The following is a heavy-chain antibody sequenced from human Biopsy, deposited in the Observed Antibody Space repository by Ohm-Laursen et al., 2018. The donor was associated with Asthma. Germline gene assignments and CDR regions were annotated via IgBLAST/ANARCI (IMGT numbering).Heavy chain of an antibody. V-gene: IGHV3-30-3*01. CDR2: ITFDGSTQ. CDR1: GTHFGSYN. D-gene: IGHD2-21*01. Sequence: SLRLSCAASGTHFGSYNMHWARQAPGKGLEWVAVITFDGSTQHYGDSVKGRFTISRDNAKNSLYLQMNSLRVEDTALYYCAKATLGDIGKDYWGQGTLVTVSS. J-gene: IGHJ4*02. CDR3: AKATLGDIGKDY.